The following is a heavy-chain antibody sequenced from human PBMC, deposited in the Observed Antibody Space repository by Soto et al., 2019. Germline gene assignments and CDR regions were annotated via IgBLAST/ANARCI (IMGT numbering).Heavy chain of an antibody. CDR3: ARHVPAAGYSYGMDV. J-gene: IGHJ6*02. Sequence: QVQLVQSGAEVKKPGSSVKVSCKASGGTFSSYAISWVRQAPGQGLEWMGGIIPIFGTADYAQKFQGRVTSPADESTSTAYMELSSLRSEATAVYYCARHVPAAGYSYGMDVWGQGTTVTVSS. CDR1: GGTFSSYA. CDR2: IIPIFGTA. D-gene: IGHD2-2*01. V-gene: IGHV1-69*12.